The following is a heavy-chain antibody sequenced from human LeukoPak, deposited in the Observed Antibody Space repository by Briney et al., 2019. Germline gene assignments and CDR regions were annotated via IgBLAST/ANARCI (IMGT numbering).Heavy chain of an antibody. CDR3: ARSAPLRFLESP. J-gene: IGHJ5*02. V-gene: IGHV3-21*01. CDR1: GFAFSTYS. D-gene: IGHD3-3*01. CDR2: ISSSSSYI. Sequence: GGSLRLSCAASGFAFSTYSMNWVRQAPGKGLEWVSSISSSSSYIYYADSVKGRFTISRDNAKNSLYLQMNSLRAEDTAVYYCARSAPLRFLESPWGQGTLVTVSS.